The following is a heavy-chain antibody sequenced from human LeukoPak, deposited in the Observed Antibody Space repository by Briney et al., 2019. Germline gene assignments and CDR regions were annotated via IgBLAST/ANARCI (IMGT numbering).Heavy chain of an antibody. D-gene: IGHD3-10*01. Sequence: ASVKVSCKASGGTFSSYAISWVRQAPGQGLEWMGWINPNSGGTNYAQKFQGRVTMTRDTSISTAYMELSRLRSDDTAVYYCARGEGITMVRGVIINPLNYWGQGTPVTVSS. J-gene: IGHJ4*02. CDR2: INPNSGGT. CDR3: ARGEGITMVRGVIINPLNY. V-gene: IGHV1-2*02. CDR1: GGTFSSYA.